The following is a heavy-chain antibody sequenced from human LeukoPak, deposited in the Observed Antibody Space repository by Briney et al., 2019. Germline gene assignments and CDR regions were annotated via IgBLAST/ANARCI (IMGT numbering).Heavy chain of an antibody. CDR3: ARASRRYSGYDY. Sequence: SETLSLTCTVSGGSISSYYWSWIRQPSGKGLEWIGYIYYSGSTNYNPSLKSRVTISVDTSKNRFSLKLSSVTAADTAVYYCARASRRYSGYDYWGQGTLVTVSS. CDR1: GGSISSYY. V-gene: IGHV4-59*01. CDR2: IYYSGST. J-gene: IGHJ4*02. D-gene: IGHD5-12*01.